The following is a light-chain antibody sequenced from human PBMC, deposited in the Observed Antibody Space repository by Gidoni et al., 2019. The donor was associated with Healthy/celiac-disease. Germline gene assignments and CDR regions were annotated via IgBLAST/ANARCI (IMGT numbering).Light chain of an antibody. J-gene: IGKJ3*01. CDR3: QQSYSTLT. CDR1: QSISSY. V-gene: IGKV1-39*01. CDR2: AAS. Sequence: DIQMTQSPSSLSASVGDRVTSTCRASQSISSYFNWYQQKPGKAPKLLIYAASSLQSGVPSRFSGSGSGTDFTLTISSLQPEDFATYYCQQSYSTLTFGPGTKVDIK.